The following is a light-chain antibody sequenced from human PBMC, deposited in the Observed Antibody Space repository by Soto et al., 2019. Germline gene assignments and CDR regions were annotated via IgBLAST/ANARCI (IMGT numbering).Light chain of an antibody. CDR2: GAS. J-gene: IGKJ1*01. Sequence: EIVMTQSPATLSVSPGERATLFCRASQNVGSNLAWYQQKPGQAPRLLIHGASTRATGVPARFNGSGSGTDFTLTISSLQSEDFAVYYCQRCNDWPPWTFGQGTKVDIK. V-gene: IGKV3-15*01. CDR3: QRCNDWPPWT. CDR1: QNVGSN.